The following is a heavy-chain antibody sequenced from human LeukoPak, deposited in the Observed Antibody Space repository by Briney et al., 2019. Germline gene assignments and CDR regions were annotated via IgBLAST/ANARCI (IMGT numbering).Heavy chain of an antibody. D-gene: IGHD3-22*01. CDR2: ISSGGSTI. V-gene: IGHV3-11*04. CDR3: ARDIYYYDSSGYYFPGGSDY. Sequence: GGSLRLSCAASGFIVSDYYMSWIRQAPGKGLEWDSYISSGGSTIYYADSVKGRFTISRDNAKNSLYLQMNSLRAEDTAVYYCARDIYYYDSSGYYFPGGSDYWGQGTLVTVSS. CDR1: GFIVSDYY. J-gene: IGHJ4*02.